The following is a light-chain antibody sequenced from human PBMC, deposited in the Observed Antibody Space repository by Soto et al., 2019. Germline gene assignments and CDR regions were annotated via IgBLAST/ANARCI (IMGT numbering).Light chain of an antibody. CDR1: QTVRGY. J-gene: IGKJ5*01. Sequence: DIQMTQSPSSLSASVGDRVTITCRASQTVRGYLNWYQQKPGKAPQLLIYDTSSLQSGFPSRFSGGGSGTDFTLTITSLQPEDFASYYCQQSYDTLTFGQGTRLEIK. CDR2: DTS. CDR3: QQSYDTLT. V-gene: IGKV1-39*01.